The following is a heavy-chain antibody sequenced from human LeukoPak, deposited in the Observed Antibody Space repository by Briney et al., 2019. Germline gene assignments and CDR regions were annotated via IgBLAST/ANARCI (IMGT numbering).Heavy chain of an antibody. CDR1: GFTFDDYA. V-gene: IGHV3-9*01. CDR3: ARDPPGVVRGRSYYYYMDV. Sequence: GGSLRLSCAASGFTFDDYAMHWVRQAPGKGLEWASGISWNSGSIGYADSVKGRFTISRDNAKNSLYLQMNSLRAEDTALYYCARDPPGVVRGRSYYYYMDVWGKGTTVTISS. CDR2: ISWNSGSI. D-gene: IGHD3-10*01. J-gene: IGHJ6*03.